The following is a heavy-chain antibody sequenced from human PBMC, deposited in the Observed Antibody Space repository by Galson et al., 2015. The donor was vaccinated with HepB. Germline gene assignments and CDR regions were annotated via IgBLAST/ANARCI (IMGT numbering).Heavy chain of an antibody. CDR3: ARDSGSYPFDY. CDR2: INADGSDT. J-gene: IGHJ4*02. CDR1: GFTFTNAW. V-gene: IGHV3-74*01. D-gene: IGHD1-26*01. Sequence: SLRLSCAASGFTFTNAWMSWVRQAPGKGLMWVSRINADGSDTGYADSAEGRFTISRDNAKSVLYLQMDSLTVADTAVYYCARDSGSYPFDYWGQGTLVTVSS.